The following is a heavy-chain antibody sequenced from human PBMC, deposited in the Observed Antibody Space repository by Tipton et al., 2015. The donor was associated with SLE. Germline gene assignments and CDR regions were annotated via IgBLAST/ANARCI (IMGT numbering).Heavy chain of an antibody. V-gene: IGHV4-59*01. CDR2: IYYSGST. CDR1: GGSINSYY. J-gene: IGHJ4*02. D-gene: IGHD3-3*01. CDR3: ARSPGRLRSMDY. Sequence: LRLSCTVSGGSINSYYWSWIRQPPGKGLEWIGYIYYSGSTNYKPSLKSRVTISVGTSKNQFSLKLNSVTAADTAMYFCARSPGRLRSMDYWGQGTLVTVSS.